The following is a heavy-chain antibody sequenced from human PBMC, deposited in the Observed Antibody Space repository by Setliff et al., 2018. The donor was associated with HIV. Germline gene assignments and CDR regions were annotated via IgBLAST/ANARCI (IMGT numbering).Heavy chain of an antibody. CDR2: INHSGST. Sequence: KPSETLSLTCAVYGGSFSDHYWSWIRQPPGKGLERIGEINHSGSTNYNSSLKSRVTRSVDTSKNQFSLKLNSVTAADTAVYYCARGGENMKNYYYYYMDVWGKGTTVTVSS. J-gene: IGHJ6*03. CDR1: GGSFSDHY. CDR3: ARGGENMKNYYYYYMDV. V-gene: IGHV4-34*01. D-gene: IGHD3-16*01.